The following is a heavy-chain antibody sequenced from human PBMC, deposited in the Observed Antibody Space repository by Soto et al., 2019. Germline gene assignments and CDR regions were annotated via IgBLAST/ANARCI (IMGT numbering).Heavy chain of an antibody. CDR1: GYTFTSYG. Sequence: GASSEVSCKASGYTFTSYGISWVRQAPGQGLEWMGWISAYNGNTNYAQKLQGRVTMTTDTSTSTAYMELRSLRSDDTAMYYCARDLGGYLDYWGQGTVVTVSS. CDR3: ARDLGGYLDY. D-gene: IGHD2-15*01. CDR2: ISAYNGNT. V-gene: IGHV1-18*01. J-gene: IGHJ4*02.